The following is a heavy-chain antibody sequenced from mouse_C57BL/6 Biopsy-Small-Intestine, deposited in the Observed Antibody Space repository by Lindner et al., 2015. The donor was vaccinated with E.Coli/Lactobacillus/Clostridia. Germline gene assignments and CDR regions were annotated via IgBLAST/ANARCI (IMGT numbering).Heavy chain of an antibody. D-gene: IGHD2-13*01. CDR1: GYTFTTSA. V-gene: IGHV1-84*02. Sequence: SVKVSCKASGYTFTTSAPHWVRQAPGQRPEWMGWISTYNGNTEYSEKFQGRVTFTRDTSANTAYMELSSLRSEDTAVYYCARVDRGTVTTISRLGYWGQGTLVTVSS. CDR3: ARVDRGTVTTISRLGY. CDR2: ISTYNGNT. J-gene: IGHJ4*01.